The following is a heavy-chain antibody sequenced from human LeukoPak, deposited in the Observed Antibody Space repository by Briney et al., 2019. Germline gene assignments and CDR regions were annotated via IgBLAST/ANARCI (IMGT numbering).Heavy chain of an antibody. Sequence: GGSLRLSCAASGFTFRSHGMHWVRQAPGKGLEWVAVISYDGSNKYYADSVKGRFTISRDNSKNTLYLQMNSLRAEDTAVYYWARDNYYYMDVWGKGTTVTVSS. CDR3: ARDNYYYMDV. CDR2: ISYDGSNK. CDR1: GFTFRSHG. V-gene: IGHV3-30*03. J-gene: IGHJ6*03.